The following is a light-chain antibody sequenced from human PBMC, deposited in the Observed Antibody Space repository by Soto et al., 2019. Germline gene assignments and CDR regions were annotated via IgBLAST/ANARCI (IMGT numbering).Light chain of an antibody. J-gene: IGLJ2*01. CDR1: NIGSKS. Sequence: SYELTQPPSVSVAPGKTARLTCGGNNIGSKSVDWYQQKPGQAPVLVIYYDRHRPSGIPERFAGSNSGNTATLTISRVEAGDEADYYCQVWDSSSDHVVFGGGTKVTVL. V-gene: IGLV3-21*04. CDR3: QVWDSSSDHVV. CDR2: YDR.